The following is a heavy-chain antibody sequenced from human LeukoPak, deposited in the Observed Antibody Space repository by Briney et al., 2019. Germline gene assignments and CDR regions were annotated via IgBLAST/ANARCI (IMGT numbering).Heavy chain of an antibody. D-gene: IGHD6-13*01. CDR3: ARDISSSWYEDWFDP. CDR2: ISSSSSYI. J-gene: IGHJ5*02. V-gene: IGHV3-21*01. Sequence: GGSLRLSCAASGFTFSSYSMNWVRQAPGKGVEWVSSISSSSSYIYYADSLKGRFTISRDNAKNSLYLQMNSLRAEDTAVYYCARDISSSWYEDWFDPWGQGTLVTVSS. CDR1: GFTFSSYS.